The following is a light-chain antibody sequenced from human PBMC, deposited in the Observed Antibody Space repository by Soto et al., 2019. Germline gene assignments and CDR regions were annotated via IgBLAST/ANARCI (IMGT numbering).Light chain of an antibody. CDR2: DAS. J-gene: IGKJ1*01. Sequence: EIVLTQSPATLSLSPGEGATLSCRASQSVGRYLAWYQQKQGQAPRLLIYDASNSDTGIPARFSGSRSGTDFTLTISRLEPEDFALYYCQQRSSWPRAFGRGTNVEIK. CDR3: QQRSSWPRA. CDR1: QSVGRY. V-gene: IGKV3-11*01.